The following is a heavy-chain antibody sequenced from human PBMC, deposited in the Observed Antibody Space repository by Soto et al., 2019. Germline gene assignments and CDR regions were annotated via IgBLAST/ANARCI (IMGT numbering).Heavy chain of an antibody. J-gene: IGHJ4*02. D-gene: IGHD3-10*01. CDR1: GGSISSGGYY. CDR2: IYYSGRT. CDR3: ASLGLRITMVRGVPQVDY. Sequence: QVQLQESGPGLVKPSQTLSLTCTVSGGSISSGGYYWSWIRQHPGKGLEWIGYIYYSGRTYYNPSLKSRVTISVDTSKNQFSLKLSSVTAADTAVYYCASLGLRITMVRGVPQVDYWGQGTLVTVSS. V-gene: IGHV4-31*03.